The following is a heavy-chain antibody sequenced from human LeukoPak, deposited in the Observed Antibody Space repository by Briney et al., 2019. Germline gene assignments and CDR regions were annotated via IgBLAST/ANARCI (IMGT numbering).Heavy chain of an antibody. CDR1: GGSFSGYY. CDR2: INHSGST. D-gene: IGHD5-24*01. Sequence: SETLSLTCAVYGGSFSGYYWSWIRQPPGKGLEWIGEINHSGSTNYNPSLKSRVTISVDTSKNQFSLKLSSVTAADTAVYYCAAFVRDGYNYVLDAFDIWGQGTMVTVSS. J-gene: IGHJ3*02. CDR3: AAFVRDGYNYVLDAFDI. V-gene: IGHV4-34*01.